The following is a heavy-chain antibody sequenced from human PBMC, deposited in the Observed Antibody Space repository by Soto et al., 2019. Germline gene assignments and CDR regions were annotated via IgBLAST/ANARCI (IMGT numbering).Heavy chain of an antibody. D-gene: IGHD4-17*01. CDR3: ARAHCGDYGYGRAV. J-gene: IGHJ6*02. CDR2: IYHSGYT. V-gene: IGHV4-30-2*01. Sequence: QLQLQESGSGLVKPSQTLSLTCAVSGGSISSGGYSCSWIRQPPGKGLEWIGYIYHSGYTYYNPSLKIRVSIAVDRSKNQFSMKLSSVTDADTAVYYCARAHCGDYGYGRAVWGQWTTVPVSS. CDR1: GGSISSGGYS.